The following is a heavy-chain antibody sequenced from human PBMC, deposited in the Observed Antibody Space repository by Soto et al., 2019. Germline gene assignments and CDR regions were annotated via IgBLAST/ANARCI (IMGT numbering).Heavy chain of an antibody. CDR3: AKDTSSYQWWDYFDY. CDR1: GFTFDDYA. CDR2: ISWNSGSV. J-gene: IGHJ4*02. Sequence: PGGSLRLSCAASGFTFDDYAMHWVRQAPGKGLEWVSGISWNSGSVGYADSVKGRFTISRDNAKNSLYLQMNSLRAEDTALYYCAKDTSSYQWWDYFDYWGQGTLVTVSS. V-gene: IGHV3-9*01. D-gene: IGHD2-8*01.